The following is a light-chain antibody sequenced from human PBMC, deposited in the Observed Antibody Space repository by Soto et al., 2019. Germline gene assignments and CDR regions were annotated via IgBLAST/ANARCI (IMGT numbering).Light chain of an antibody. V-gene: IGLV2-11*01. CDR2: DVT. Sequence: QSALTQPRSVSGSPGQSVTISCTGTKSDVGGYNYVSWYQLHPGKAPKLVISDVTERPSGVPDRFSGSKSGNTASRTISGLQADDEADYFCCSYADTYVFGTGTKLTVL. CDR3: CSYADTYV. CDR1: KSDVGGYNY. J-gene: IGLJ1*01.